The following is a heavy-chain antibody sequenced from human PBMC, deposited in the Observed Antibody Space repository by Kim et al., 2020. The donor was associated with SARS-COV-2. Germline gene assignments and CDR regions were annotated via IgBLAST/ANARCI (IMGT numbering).Heavy chain of an antibody. Sequence: GGFLRLSCAASGFTFSSYAMHWVRQAPGKGLEWVAVISYDGSNKYYADSVKGRFTISRDNSKNTLYLQMNSLRAEDTAVYYCARDSIVTPPRYYDILTYYYYYYGMDVWGQGTTVTVSS. J-gene: IGHJ6*02. D-gene: IGHD3-9*01. V-gene: IGHV3-30*04. CDR3: ARDSIVTPPRYYDILTYYYYYYGMDV. CDR2: ISYDGSNK. CDR1: GFTFSSYA.